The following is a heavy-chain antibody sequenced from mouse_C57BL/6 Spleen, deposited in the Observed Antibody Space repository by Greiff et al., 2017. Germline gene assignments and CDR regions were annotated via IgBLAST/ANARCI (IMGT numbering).Heavy chain of an antibody. V-gene: IGHV2-9-1*01. J-gene: IGHJ2*01. D-gene: IGHD1-1*01. CDR1: GFSLTSYA. CDR2: IWTGGGT. Sequence: QVHVKQSGPGLVAPSQSLSITCTVSGFSLTSYAISWVSQAPGKGLEWLGVIWTGGGTNYNSDLKYRLSISKDNSKTQVFLKMNSLQTDDTASYYCARNRILPPFDYWGQGTPLTVSS. CDR3: ARNRILPPFDY.